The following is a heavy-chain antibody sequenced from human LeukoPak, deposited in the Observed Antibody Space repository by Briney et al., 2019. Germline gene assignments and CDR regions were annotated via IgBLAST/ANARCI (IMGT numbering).Heavy chain of an antibody. D-gene: IGHD6-6*01. Sequence: ASVKVSCKASGGTFSSQAISWVRHAPGQGLEWMGGIIPISGTTNYAQKFQGRVTITRDTSISTAYMELSSLRSEDTAVYFCARGRGIAARYYFDYWGQGTLVTVSS. J-gene: IGHJ4*02. CDR1: GGTFSSQA. V-gene: IGHV1-69*05. CDR3: ARGRGIAARYYFDY. CDR2: IIPISGTT.